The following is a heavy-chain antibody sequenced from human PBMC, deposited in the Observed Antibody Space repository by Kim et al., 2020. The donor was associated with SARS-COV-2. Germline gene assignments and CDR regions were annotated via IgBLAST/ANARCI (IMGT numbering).Heavy chain of an antibody. V-gene: IGHV3-11*06. CDR3: ARVPYAHLRGSERHYY. J-gene: IGHJ6*01. CDR1: GFTFSNYS. Sequence: GGSLRLSCAASGFTFSNYSISWIRQAPGKGLEWVSVITTSRSNKNYADSVKGRFTISRDKSKNTLYLQMNSLRAEDTAVYYCARVPYAHLRGSERHYY. CDR2: ITTSRSNK. D-gene: IGHD3-16*01.